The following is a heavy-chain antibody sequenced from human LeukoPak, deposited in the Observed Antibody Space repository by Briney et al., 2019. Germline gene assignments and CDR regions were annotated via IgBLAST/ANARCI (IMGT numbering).Heavy chain of an antibody. Sequence: GGSLRLSCVASGFTFNTYSMNWFRQAPGKGLEWISYISSSSAIIYYADSVKGRFTISRDNAKNSLYLQMNSLRAEDTAVYYCARGRDLFDSWGQGTLVIVSS. CDR1: GFTFNTYS. V-gene: IGHV3-48*04. CDR2: ISSSSAII. J-gene: IGHJ4*02. CDR3: ARGRDLFDS.